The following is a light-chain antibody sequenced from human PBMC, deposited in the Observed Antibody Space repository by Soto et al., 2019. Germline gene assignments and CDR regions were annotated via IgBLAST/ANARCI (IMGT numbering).Light chain of an antibody. CDR3: QQCSHWPWT. Sequence: EIVLTQSPATLSFSPGERATLSGRASQSVSSYLAWYQQKPAQAPRLLIYDASNRATGIPARFSGSGSVTDFTLTISSLEPEDFVVYYRQQCSHWPWTFGQGTQFNIK. CDR1: QSVSSY. V-gene: IGKV3-11*01. CDR2: DAS. J-gene: IGKJ1*01.